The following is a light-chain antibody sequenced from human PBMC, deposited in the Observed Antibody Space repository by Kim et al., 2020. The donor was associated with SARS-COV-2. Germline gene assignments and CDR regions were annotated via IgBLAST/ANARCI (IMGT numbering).Light chain of an antibody. CDR2: GKN. CDR1: SLRSYY. Sequence: SSELTQDPAVSVALGQTVRITCQGDSLRSYYASWYQQKPGQAPVLVIYGKNNRPSGIPDRFSGSNSGNTASLTITGAQAEDEADYYCNSRDSSGYHRVFGGGTKLTVL. V-gene: IGLV3-19*01. J-gene: IGLJ3*02. CDR3: NSRDSSGYHRV.